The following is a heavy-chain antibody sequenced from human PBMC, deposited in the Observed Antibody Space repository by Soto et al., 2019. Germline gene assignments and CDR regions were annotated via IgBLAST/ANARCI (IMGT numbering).Heavy chain of an antibody. J-gene: IGHJ6*02. D-gene: IGHD3-10*02. CDR1: GLTFTSNP. V-gene: IGHV3-23*01. Sequence: EVQLLESGGGLVQPGGSLRLSCAASGLTFTSNPMSWVRQAPGKGLEWISSVNHNGGATYYEDSVEGRFTISRDITKEKMYMLSNSLRVDDKGICYCVRGRWMGIFSYYAREVWGQGNTVTVS. CDR2: VNHNGGAT. CDR3: VRGRWMGIFSYYAREV.